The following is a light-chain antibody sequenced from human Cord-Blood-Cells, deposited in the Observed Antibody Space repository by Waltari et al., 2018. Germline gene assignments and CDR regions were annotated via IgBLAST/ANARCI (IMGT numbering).Light chain of an antibody. CDR1: QSISSY. CDR2: AAS. J-gene: IGKJ2*01. Sequence: IHLTQSPSALPASVGGRVTITCRASQSISSYLNWYQQKPGKAPKLLIYAASSLQSGVPSRFSGSGSGTDFTLTISSLQPEDFATYYCQQSYSTPYTFGQGTKLEIK. CDR3: QQSYSTPYT. V-gene: IGKV1-39*01.